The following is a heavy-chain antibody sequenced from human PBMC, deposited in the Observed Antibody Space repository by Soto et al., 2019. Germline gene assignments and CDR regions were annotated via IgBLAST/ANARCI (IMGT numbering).Heavy chain of an antibody. CDR3: ERGTTAAPGSDY. CDR1: GFTFRSHW. J-gene: IGHJ1*01. CDR2: ITSDGSGT. V-gene: IGHV3-74*01. Sequence: EVQLVESGGNLVQPGGSLRLSCAASGFTFRSHWMHWVRQAPGKGLVWVACITSDGSGTTYADSVKGRFTILRDDAKNTVFLEMNSLRAEDTGMYYCERGTTAAPGSDYWGQGTLVTVSS. D-gene: IGHD6-13*01.